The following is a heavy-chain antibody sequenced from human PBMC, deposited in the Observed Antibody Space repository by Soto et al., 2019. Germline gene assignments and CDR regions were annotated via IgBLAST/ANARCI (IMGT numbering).Heavy chain of an antibody. CDR1: GFTFSSYS. Sequence: NPGGSLRLSCAASGFTFSSYSMNWVRQAPGKGLEWVSSISSSSSYIYYADSVKGRFTISGDNAKNSLYLQMNSLRAEDTAVYYCARDHRYGTFGVVINYYYGMDVWGQGTTVTVSS. J-gene: IGHJ6*02. CDR3: ARDHRYGTFGVVINYYYGMDV. D-gene: IGHD3-3*01. V-gene: IGHV3-21*01. CDR2: ISSSSSYI.